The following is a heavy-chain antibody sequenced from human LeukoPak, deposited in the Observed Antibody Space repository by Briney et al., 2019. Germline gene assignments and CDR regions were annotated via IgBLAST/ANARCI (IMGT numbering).Heavy chain of an antibody. CDR1: GFTFSSYS. CDR3: ARGAIPSATISHFDY. J-gene: IGHJ4*02. D-gene: IGHD2-2*01. CDR2: ISSSSSYI. V-gene: IGHV3-21*01. Sequence: PGGSLRLSCAASGFTFSSYSMNWVRQAPGKGLEWVSSISSSSSYIYYADSVKGRFTISRDNAKNSLYLQMNSLRAEDTAVYYCARGAIPSATISHFDYWGQGTLVTVSS.